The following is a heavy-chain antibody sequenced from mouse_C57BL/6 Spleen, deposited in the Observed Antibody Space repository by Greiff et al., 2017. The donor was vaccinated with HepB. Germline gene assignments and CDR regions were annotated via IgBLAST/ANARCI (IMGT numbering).Heavy chain of an antibody. CDR3: AISRFITAVFDY. J-gene: IGHJ2*01. D-gene: IGHD1-1*01. CDR1: GYAFSSSW. Sequence: QVQLKESGPELVKPGASVKISCKASGYAFSSSWMNWVKQRPGKGLEWIGRIYPGDGDTNYNGKFKGKATLTADKSSSTAYMQLSSLTSEDSAVYFWAISRFITAVFDYWGQGTPLTVSS. V-gene: IGHV1-82*01. CDR2: IYPGDGDT.